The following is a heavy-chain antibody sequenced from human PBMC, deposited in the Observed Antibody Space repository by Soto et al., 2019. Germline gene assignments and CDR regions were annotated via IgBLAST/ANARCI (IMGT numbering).Heavy chain of an antibody. CDR3: ARGPPAYYDILTGESVWFDP. CDR2: FDPEDGET. J-gene: IGHJ5*02. CDR1: GYTLTELS. D-gene: IGHD3-9*01. V-gene: IGHV1-24*01. Sequence: ASVKVSCKVSGYTLTELSMHWVRQAPGKGLEWMGGFDPEDGETSYAQKFQGRVTMTRDTSTSTVYMELSSLRSEDTAVYYCARGPPAYYDILTGESVWFDPWGQGTLVTVSS.